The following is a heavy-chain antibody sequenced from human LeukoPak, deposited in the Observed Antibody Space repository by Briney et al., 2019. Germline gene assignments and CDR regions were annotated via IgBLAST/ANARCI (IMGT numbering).Heavy chain of an antibody. CDR1: GFTFSNNG. CDR2: IRYDGSNDGSNK. CDR3: AKRRWELRA. J-gene: IGHJ5*02. V-gene: IGHV3-30*02. Sequence: GGSLRLSCSASGFTFSNNGMHWVRQAPGKGLEWVAFIRYDGSNDGSNKYYADSVKGRFTISRDNSKNTLYLQMNSLRAEDTAVYYCAKRRWELRAWGQGTLVTVSS. D-gene: IGHD1-26*01.